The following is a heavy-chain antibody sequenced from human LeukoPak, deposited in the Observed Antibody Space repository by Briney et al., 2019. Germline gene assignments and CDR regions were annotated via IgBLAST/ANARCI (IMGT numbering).Heavy chain of an antibody. CDR3: ARGDYYDSSGYYYRHFDY. CDR1: GGSFSGYY. D-gene: IGHD3-22*01. V-gene: IGHV4-34*01. J-gene: IGHJ4*02. CDR2: INHSGST. Sequence: SETLSLTCAVYGGSFSGYYWSWIRQPPGKGREWIGEINHSGSTNYNPSLKSRVTISIDTSKNQFSLKLSSVTAADTDVYYCARGDYYDSSGYYYRHFDYWGQGTLVTVSS.